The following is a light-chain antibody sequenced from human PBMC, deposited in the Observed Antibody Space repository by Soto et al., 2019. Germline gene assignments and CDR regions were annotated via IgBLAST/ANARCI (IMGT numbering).Light chain of an antibody. CDR2: DVT. Sequence: QSVLAQPASVSGSPGQSITISCAGTSSDVGAYNYVSWYQQHPGKAPKLMIYDVTNRPSGISNRFSGSKSGNTASLTISGLQAEDEADYYCSSYTSSGTRIFGEGTKLTVL. CDR1: SSDVGAYNY. CDR3: SSYTSSGTRI. V-gene: IGLV2-14*03. J-gene: IGLJ2*01.